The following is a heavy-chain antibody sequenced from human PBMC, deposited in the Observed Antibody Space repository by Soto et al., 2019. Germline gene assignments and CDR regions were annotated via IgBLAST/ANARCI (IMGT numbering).Heavy chain of an antibody. D-gene: IGHD2-8*02. J-gene: IGHJ6*02. Sequence: EVQLVESGGGLVQPGGSLRLSYAASEFSLSNYAVNWVSQAPGKGMEWVSYISSDSRYIYYGDSVKGRFTISRDNARNSVYLQMKSLRDEDTSVYYCARIKLVEYFFINVDVYDMDVWGQGTPVSVSS. CDR1: EFSLSNYA. CDR3: ARIKLVEYFFINVDVYDMDV. V-gene: IGHV3-48*02. CDR2: ISSDSRYI.